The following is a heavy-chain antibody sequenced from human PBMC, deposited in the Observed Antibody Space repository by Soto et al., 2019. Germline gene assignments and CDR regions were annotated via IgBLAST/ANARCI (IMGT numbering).Heavy chain of an antibody. CDR1: GYTFTIYV. CDR3: ARGAPYYDFWSGYYRPYDY. J-gene: IGHJ4*02. CDR2: MNPNSGNT. D-gene: IGHD3-3*01. V-gene: IGHV1-8*01. Sequence: AASVKVSCKASGYTFTIYVSNWVRQDTGQGLEWMGWMNPNSGNTGYAQKFQGRVTMTRNTSISTAYMELSSLRSEDTAVYYCARGAPYYDFWSGYYRPYDYWGQGTLVTVSS.